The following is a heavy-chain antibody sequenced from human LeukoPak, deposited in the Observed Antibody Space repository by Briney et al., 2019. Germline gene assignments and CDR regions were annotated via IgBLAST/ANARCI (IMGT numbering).Heavy chain of an antibody. V-gene: IGHV4-59*12. D-gene: IGHD4-17*01. CDR1: GGSISSYY. Sequence: SETLSLTCTVSGGSISSYYWSWIRQPPGKGLEWIGYIYYSGSTNYNPSLKSRVTISVDKSKNQFSLKLSSVTAADTAVYYCARDITVGGDYGFDYWGQGTLVTVSS. J-gene: IGHJ4*02. CDR2: IYYSGST. CDR3: ARDITVGGDYGFDY.